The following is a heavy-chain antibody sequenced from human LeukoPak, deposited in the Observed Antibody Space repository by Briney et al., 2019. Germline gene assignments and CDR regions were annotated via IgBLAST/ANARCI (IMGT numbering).Heavy chain of an antibody. D-gene: IGHD6-19*01. J-gene: IGHJ6*03. CDR3: ARHGYGYSSSYYYMDV. CDR1: GYSFTSYW. CDR2: IYPGDSDT. Sequence: GESLKISCKGSGYSFTSYWIGWVRQMPGKGLEWMGIIYPGDSDTRYSPSFQGQVTISADKSISTAYLQWSSLKASDTAMYYRARHGYGYSSSYYYMDVWGKGTTVTVSS. V-gene: IGHV5-51*01.